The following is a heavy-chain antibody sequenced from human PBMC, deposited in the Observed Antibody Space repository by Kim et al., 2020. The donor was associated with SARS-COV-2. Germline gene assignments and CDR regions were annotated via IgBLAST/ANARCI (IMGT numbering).Heavy chain of an antibody. J-gene: IGHJ4*02. CDR3: AKGRSGSPPAALNY. CDR2: ISSDDST. CDR1: GFTFSSYA. Sequence: GGSLRLSCAASGFTFSSYAMSWVRQTPGKGLEWVSTISSDDSTYNADSVKGRFAISRDDSKNTLYLQMNSLRAEDTAIYYCAKGRSGSPPAALNYWGQGTLVTVPS. D-gene: IGHD1-26*01. V-gene: IGHV3-23*01.